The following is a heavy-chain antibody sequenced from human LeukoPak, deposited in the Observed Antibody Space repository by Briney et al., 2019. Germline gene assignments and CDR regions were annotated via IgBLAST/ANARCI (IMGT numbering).Heavy chain of an antibody. J-gene: IGHJ5*02. CDR1: GYTFNSYG. Sequence: ASVKVSCKASGYTFNSYGISWVRQAPGQGLEWMGWISAYNGNTNYAQKLQGRVTMTSDTSTSTAYMELRSLRSDDTAVYYCATQKGYGDYNWFDPWGQGTLVTVSS. D-gene: IGHD4-17*01. V-gene: IGHV1-18*01. CDR3: ATQKGYGDYNWFDP. CDR2: ISAYNGNT.